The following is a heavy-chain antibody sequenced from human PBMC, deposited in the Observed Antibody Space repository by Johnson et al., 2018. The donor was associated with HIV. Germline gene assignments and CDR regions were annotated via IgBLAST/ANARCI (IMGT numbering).Heavy chain of an antibody. V-gene: IGHV3-20*04. Sequence: MLLVESGGGVVQPGGSLRLSCAASGFTFDDYGMSWVRQAPGKGLEWVSGINWNGGSTDYADSVKGRFTISRENAKNSLYLQMNSLRAEDTAVYYCARDVYYYDSSEEGAFDIWGQGTLVTVSS. CDR2: INWNGGST. CDR1: GFTFDDYG. J-gene: IGHJ3*02. CDR3: ARDVYYYDSSEEGAFDI. D-gene: IGHD3-22*01.